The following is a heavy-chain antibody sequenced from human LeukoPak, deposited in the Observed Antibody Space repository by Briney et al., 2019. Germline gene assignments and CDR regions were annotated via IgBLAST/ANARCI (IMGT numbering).Heavy chain of an antibody. V-gene: IGHV3-21*01. CDR3: AREAPPNYDFWSGYRLYYYGMDV. Sequence: GGSLRLSCAASGFTFSSYSMNWVRQAPGKGLEWVSSISSSSRYIYYADSVKGRFTISRDNAKNSLYPQMNSLRAEDTAVYYCAREAPPNYDFWSGYRLYYYGMDVWGQGTTVTVSS. J-gene: IGHJ6*02. CDR1: GFTFSSYS. CDR2: ISSSSRYI. D-gene: IGHD3-3*01.